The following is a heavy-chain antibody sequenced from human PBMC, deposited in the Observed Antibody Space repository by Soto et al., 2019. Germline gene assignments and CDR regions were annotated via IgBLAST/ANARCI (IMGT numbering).Heavy chain of an antibody. J-gene: IGHJ4*02. V-gene: IGHV1-18*01. CDR1: GYTFTSYG. Sequence: QVQLVQSGAEVKKPGASVKVSCKASGYTFTSYGISWVRQAPGQGLEWMGWISAYNGNTNYAQKLQRRVTMTTNTSTSTAYLELRSLRSDDTDVYCCASTQLAVPSYFDYWGQRTLVTVSS. CDR3: ASTQLAVPSYFDY. D-gene: IGHD6-6*01. CDR2: ISAYNGNT.